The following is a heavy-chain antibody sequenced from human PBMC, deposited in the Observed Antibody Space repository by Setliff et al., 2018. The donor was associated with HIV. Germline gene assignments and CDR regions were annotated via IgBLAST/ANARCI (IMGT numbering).Heavy chain of an antibody. CDR1: GGYISGSSHY. D-gene: IGHD4-17*01. CDR3: ASSYGDYGNWYFDL. CDR2: MYYSGST. Sequence: PSETLSLTCTVSGGYISGSSHYWGWIRQPPGKGLEWIGSMYYSGSTYYNPSLKSRVTISVDTSKNQFSLKLSSVTAADTAVYYCASSYGDYGNWYFDLWGRGTLVTVSS. V-gene: IGHV4-39*07. J-gene: IGHJ2*01.